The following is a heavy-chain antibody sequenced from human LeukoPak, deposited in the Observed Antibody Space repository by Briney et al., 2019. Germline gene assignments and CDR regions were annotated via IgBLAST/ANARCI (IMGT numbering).Heavy chain of an antibody. D-gene: IGHD2-2*01. CDR1: GGSISSGDYY. Sequence: SETLSLTCTVSGGSISSGDYYWSWIRQPPGKGLEWIGYFYYSGSTYYNPSLKSRVTISVDTSKNQFSLKLSSVTAADTAVYYCARNSTTDCSSTSCYRYYYYYYMDVWGKGTTVTVSS. CDR3: ARNSTTDCSSTSCYRYYYYYYMDV. CDR2: FYYSGST. V-gene: IGHV4-30-4*08. J-gene: IGHJ6*03.